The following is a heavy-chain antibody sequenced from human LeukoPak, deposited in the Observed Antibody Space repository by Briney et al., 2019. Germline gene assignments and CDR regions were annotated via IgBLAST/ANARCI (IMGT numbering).Heavy chain of an antibody. Sequence: SETLSLTCAVYGGSFSGYYWSWIRQPPGKGLEWIGEINHRGSTNYSPSLKSRVTISVDTSKSQFSLKLSSVTAADTAVYYCARGLTPRSGSFDYWGQGTLVTVSS. V-gene: IGHV4-34*01. D-gene: IGHD3-3*01. J-gene: IGHJ4*02. CDR1: GGSFSGYY. CDR3: ARGLTPRSGSFDY. CDR2: INHRGST.